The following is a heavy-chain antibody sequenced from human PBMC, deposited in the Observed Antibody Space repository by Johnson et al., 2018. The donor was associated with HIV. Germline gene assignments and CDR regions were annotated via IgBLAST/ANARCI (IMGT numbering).Heavy chain of an antibody. CDR1: GFTFSSYA. D-gene: IGHD2-2*02. CDR2: IKRKTDGGTT. V-gene: IGHV3-15*01. Sequence: AQLVESGGGVVQPGRSLRLSCAASGFTFSSYAMHWVRQAPGKGLEWVGRIKRKTDGGTTDYAAPVKGRFTISRDDSNNMLYLEMNSLKTEDTATYYCTTAGYTFSDAFDIWGHGLMVTVSS. CDR3: TTAGYTFSDAFDI. J-gene: IGHJ3*02.